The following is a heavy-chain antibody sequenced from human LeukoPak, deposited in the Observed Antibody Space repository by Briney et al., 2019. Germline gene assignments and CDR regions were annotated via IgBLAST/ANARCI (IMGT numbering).Heavy chain of an antibody. CDR1: GYTFTSYG. V-gene: IGHV1-69*13. D-gene: IGHD3-3*01. CDR2: IIPMFGTS. Sequence: SVKVSCKASGYTFTSYGISWVRQAPGQGLEWMGGIIPMFGTSNYAQRFQGRVTISADESTTTAYLELSSLRSDDTAIYYCARHEYNIYDLGIGWFDPWGQGTPVTVSS. CDR3: ARHEYNIYDLGIGWFDP. J-gene: IGHJ5*02.